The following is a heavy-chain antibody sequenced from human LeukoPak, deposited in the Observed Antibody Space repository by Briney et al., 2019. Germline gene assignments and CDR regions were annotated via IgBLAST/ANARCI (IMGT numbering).Heavy chain of an antibody. CDR3: AAVGMATAKGADY. Sequence: SQTLSLTCAVYGGSFSGYYWSWIRQPPGKGLEWIGEINHSGSTNYNPSLKSRVTISVDTSKNQFSLKLSSVTAADTAVYYCAAVGMATAKGADYWGQGTLVTVSS. D-gene: IGHD5-24*01. CDR1: GGSFSGYY. CDR2: INHSGST. V-gene: IGHV4-34*01. J-gene: IGHJ4*02.